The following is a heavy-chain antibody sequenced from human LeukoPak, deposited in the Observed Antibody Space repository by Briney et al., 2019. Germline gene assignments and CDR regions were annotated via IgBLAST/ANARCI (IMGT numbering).Heavy chain of an antibody. CDR3: ARDLYSPRGYSAPHALDI. D-gene: IGHD3-22*01. V-gene: IGHV1-18*01. CDR1: GYTFTSYG. CDR2: ISAYNGNT. Sequence: ASVKVSRKASGYTFTSYGISWVRQAPGQGLEWMGWISAYNGNTNYAQKLQGRVTMTTDTSTSTAYMELRSLRSDDTAVYYCARDLYSPRGYSAPHALDIWGQGTMVTVSS. J-gene: IGHJ3*02.